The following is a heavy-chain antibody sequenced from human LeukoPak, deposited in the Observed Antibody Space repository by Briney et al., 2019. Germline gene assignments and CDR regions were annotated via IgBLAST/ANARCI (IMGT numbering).Heavy chain of an antibody. CDR2: INHSAST. D-gene: IGHD3-10*01. J-gene: IGHJ3*02. CDR1: GGSFSGYY. Sequence: SETLPLTCAVYGGSFSGYYWSWIRQPPGKGLEWIGEINHSASTNYNPSLKSRVTISVDTSKNQFSLKLSSVTAADTAVYYCARLRLYYYGSGRSAFDIWGQGTMVTVPS. CDR3: ARLRLYYYGSGRSAFDI. V-gene: IGHV4-34*01.